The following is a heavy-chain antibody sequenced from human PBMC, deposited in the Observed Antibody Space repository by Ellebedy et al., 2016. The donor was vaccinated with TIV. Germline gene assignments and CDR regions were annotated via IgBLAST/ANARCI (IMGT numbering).Heavy chain of an antibody. J-gene: IGHJ4*02. CDR2: ISWNSGSI. CDR3: AGGRRGWYYFDS. CDR1: GFTFDDYA. V-gene: IGHV3-9*01. D-gene: IGHD6-19*01. Sequence: SLKISCAASGFTFDDYAMHWVRQAPGKGLEWVSGISWNSGSIDYADSVKGRFAISRDNANNSLYLQMNSLSAEDTAVYYCAGGRRGWYYFDSWGQGTLVTVSS.